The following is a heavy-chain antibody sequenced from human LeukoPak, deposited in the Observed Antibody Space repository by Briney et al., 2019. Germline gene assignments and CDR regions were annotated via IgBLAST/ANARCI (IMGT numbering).Heavy chain of an antibody. CDR1: GGSVSSGSYY. CDR3: ARDGLQDYDSGDYYYGMDV. V-gene: IGHV4-30-4*08. Sequence: PSETLSLTCTVSGGSVSSGSYYWSWIRQPPGRGLEWIGYIYYSGSTYYNPSLKSRVTISVDTSKNQFSLKLSSVTAADTAVYYCARDGLQDYDSGDYYYGMDVWGQGATVTVSS. J-gene: IGHJ6*02. CDR2: IYYSGST. D-gene: IGHD4/OR15-4a*01.